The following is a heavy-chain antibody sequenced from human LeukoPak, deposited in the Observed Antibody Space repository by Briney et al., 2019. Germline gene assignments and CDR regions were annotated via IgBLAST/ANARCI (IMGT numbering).Heavy chain of an antibody. J-gene: IGHJ4*02. CDR3: ARSEHSSSSFDY. D-gene: IGHD6-6*01. CDR1: GFTLSSYS. V-gene: IGHV3-21*01. CDR2: ISSSSTHI. Sequence: GGSLRLSCAASGFTLSSYSMNWVRQAPGKGLEWVSYISSSSTHIYYADSVKGRFTISRDNARNSLSLQMNSLTAEDTAIYYCARSEHSSSSFDYWGQGTLVTVSS.